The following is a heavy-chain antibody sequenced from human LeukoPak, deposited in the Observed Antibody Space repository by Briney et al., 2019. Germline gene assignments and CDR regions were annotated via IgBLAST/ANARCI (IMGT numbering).Heavy chain of an antibody. CDR2: IKNMTHGGTT. D-gene: IGHD5-12*01. CDR3: TTEYVDIVATIPGEFDY. CDR1: GFTFRNAW. V-gene: IGHV3-15*01. Sequence: GGSLRLSCAASGFTFRNAWMNWVRQAPGKGLEWVGRIKNMTHGGTTDYAAPVKGRFTISRDDSKNTLYLQMNSLKTEDTAVYYCTTEYVDIVATIPGEFDYWGQGTLVTVSS. J-gene: IGHJ4*02.